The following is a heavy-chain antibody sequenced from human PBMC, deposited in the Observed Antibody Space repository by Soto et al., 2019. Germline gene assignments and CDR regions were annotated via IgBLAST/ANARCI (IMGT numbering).Heavy chain of an antibody. D-gene: IGHD3-16*01. Sequence: QVQLQESGPGLVKPSETLSLTCTVSGGSISSYYWSWIRQTPGKGLASIGHIYYSGSTNYNPSLTSRVSISLDTSPNQFPLKLSCVADADTAGYYSARWDGAGEYWGQGTRVTVSS. CDR3: ARWDGAGEY. J-gene: IGHJ4*02. V-gene: IGHV4-59*01. CDR1: GGSISSYY. CDR2: IYYSGST.